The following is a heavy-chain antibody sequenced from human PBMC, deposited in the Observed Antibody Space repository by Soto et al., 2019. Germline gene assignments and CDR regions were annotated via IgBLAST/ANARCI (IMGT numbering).Heavy chain of an antibody. CDR3: ARGIKNYYGVDV. CDR2: INSDGGST. D-gene: IGHD2-15*01. J-gene: IGHJ6*02. V-gene: IGHV3-74*01. CDR1: GFTFSSYW. Sequence: EVQLVESGGGLVQPGGSLRLSCTASGFTFSSYWMHWVRQAPGKGPVWVSRINSDGGSTSYADSVKGRFTISRDNAKNTVHLQMNSLRVEDTAVYYCARGIKNYYGVDVWGQGTTVPVSS.